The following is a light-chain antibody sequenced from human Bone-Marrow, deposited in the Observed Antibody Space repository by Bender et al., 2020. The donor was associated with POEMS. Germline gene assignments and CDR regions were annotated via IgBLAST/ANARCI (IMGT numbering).Light chain of an antibody. J-gene: IGLJ2*01. Sequence: QSALTQPPSASGSPGQSVTISCTGTSSDVGGYNYVSWYQQHPGKAPKVMIYDVSRRPSGVPDRFSGSMSGTSASLAISGLRSEDEADYYCSAWDDNLSAYIFGGGTRLTVL. CDR1: SSDVGGYNY. CDR2: DVS. V-gene: IGLV2-8*01. CDR3: SAWDDNLSAYI.